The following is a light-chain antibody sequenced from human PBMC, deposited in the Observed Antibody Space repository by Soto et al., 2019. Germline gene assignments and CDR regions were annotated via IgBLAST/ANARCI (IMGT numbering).Light chain of an antibody. V-gene: IGLV2-14*01. CDR2: DVS. J-gene: IGLJ2*01. CDR3: CSYTSIGTLV. CDR1: SSDVGGYDY. Sequence: QSALTQPASVSGSPGQSITISCTGTSSDVGGYDYASWCQQHPGKAPKLIIYDVSNRPSGVSNRFSGSKPGNTASLTISGLQSEDEADYYCCSYTSIGTLVFGGGTKLTVL.